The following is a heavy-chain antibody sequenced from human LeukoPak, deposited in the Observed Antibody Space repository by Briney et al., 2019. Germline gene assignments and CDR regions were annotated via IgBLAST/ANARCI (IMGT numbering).Heavy chain of an antibody. CDR2: INPSGGST. CDR1: GYTFTSYY. J-gene: IGHJ5*02. D-gene: IGHD3-9*01. CDR3: ARDAGWGGLRYFDWTRYGWFDP. V-gene: IGHV1-46*01. Sequence: GASVKVSCKASGYTFTSYYMYWVRQAPGQGLEWMGIINPSGGSTSYAQKFQGRVTMTRDTSTSTVYMELSSLRSEDTAVYYCARDAGWGGLRYFDWTRYGWFDPWGQGTLVTVSS.